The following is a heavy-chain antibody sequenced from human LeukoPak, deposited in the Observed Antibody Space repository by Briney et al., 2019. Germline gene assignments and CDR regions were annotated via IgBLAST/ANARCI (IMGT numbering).Heavy chain of an antibody. CDR2: VNRDGSET. J-gene: IGHJ6*02. CDR3: ARNNGMDV. Sequence: EWVANVNRDGSETYYLDSVKGRFTISKDNAKNSLYLQMNSLRAEDTALYHCARNNGMDVWGQGTTVIVSS. V-gene: IGHV3-7*03.